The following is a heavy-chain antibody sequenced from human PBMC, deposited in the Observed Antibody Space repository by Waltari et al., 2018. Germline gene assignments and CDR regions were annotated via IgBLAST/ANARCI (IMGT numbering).Heavy chain of an antibody. D-gene: IGHD6-25*01. CDR2: IRSKAYGGTT. Sequence: EVQLVESGGGLVQPGRSLRLSCTASGFTFGDYAMSWFRQAPGKGLEWVGFIRSKAYGGTTEYAASVKGRFTISRDDSKSIAYLQMNSLKTEDTAVYYCTRGRGRSANWFDPWGQGTLVTVSS. J-gene: IGHJ5*02. V-gene: IGHV3-49*03. CDR3: TRGRGRSANWFDP. CDR1: GFTFGDYA.